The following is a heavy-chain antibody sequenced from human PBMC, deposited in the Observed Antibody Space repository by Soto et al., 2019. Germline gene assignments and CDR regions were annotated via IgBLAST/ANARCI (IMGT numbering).Heavy chain of an antibody. V-gene: IGHV3-53*01. J-gene: IGHJ4*02. CDR3: ARCYYDSSGSPVATHF. D-gene: IGHD3-22*01. CDR1: GFTVSSNY. Sequence: PGGSLRLSCAASGFTVSSNYMSWVRQAPGKGLEWVSVIHSGGSTYYADSVKGRFTISRDTSKNTLSLQMNSLRAEDTAVYYCARCYYDSSGSPVATHFWGQGTLVTVSS. CDR2: IHSGGST.